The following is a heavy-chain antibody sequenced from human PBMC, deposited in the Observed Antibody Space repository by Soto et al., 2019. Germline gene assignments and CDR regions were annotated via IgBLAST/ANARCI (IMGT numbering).Heavy chain of an antibody. V-gene: IGHV1-46*01. CDR2: INPSGGST. Sequence: GASVKVSCKASGYTFSRYYMHWVRQAPGQGPEWMGIINPSGGSTSYAQKFQGRVTMTRDTSTSTVYMELRSLTSEDTAVYYCARDDVEVPSALYYFNYWGQGTLVTVSS. CDR3: ARDDVEVPSALYYFNY. CDR1: GYTFSRYY. D-gene: IGHD2-2*01. J-gene: IGHJ4*02.